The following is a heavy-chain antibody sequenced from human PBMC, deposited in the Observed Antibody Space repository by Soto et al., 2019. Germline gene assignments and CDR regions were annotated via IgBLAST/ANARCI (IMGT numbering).Heavy chain of an antibody. V-gene: IGHV3-7*05. CDR1: GFNFSSYW. J-gene: IGHJ4*02. CDR2: KKQDGSEK. D-gene: IGHD5-12*01. Sequence: GGSMRLSCAASGFNFSSYWMSWVRQDTGKGLEWVANKKQDGSEKYYVDSVKGRFTISRDNAKNSLYLQMNSLRAEDTAVYYCARQSGGYDGRFDSWGQGTLVTVSS. CDR3: ARQSGGYDGRFDS.